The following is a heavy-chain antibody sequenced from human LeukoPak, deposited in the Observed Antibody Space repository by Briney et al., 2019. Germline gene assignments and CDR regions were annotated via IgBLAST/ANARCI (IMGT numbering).Heavy chain of an antibody. D-gene: IGHD6-19*01. Sequence: SETLSLTCTVSGGSISSSSYYCGWIRQPPGKGLEWIGSIYYSGDTYYNPSLKSRRVTISVDTSKNQFSLRLSSDCARHQWHYYFYMGVWGKGSTVTVSS. CDR1: GGSISSSSYY. J-gene: IGHJ6*03. V-gene: IGHV4-39*01. CDR2: IYYSGDT. CDR3: YMGV.